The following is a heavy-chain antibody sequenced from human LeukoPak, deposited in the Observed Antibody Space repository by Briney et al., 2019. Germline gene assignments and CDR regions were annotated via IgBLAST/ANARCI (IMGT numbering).Heavy chain of an antibody. CDR2: INHSGSA. CDR1: GGSFSGYY. J-gene: IGHJ4*02. Sequence: SETLSLTCAVYGGSFSGYYRSWIRQPPGKGLEWIGEINHSGSANYNPSLKSRVTISVDTSKNQFSPKLSSVTAADTAVYYCARTKSCYDSSGYYGWGQGTLVTVSS. CDR3: ARTKSCYDSSGYYG. V-gene: IGHV4-34*01. D-gene: IGHD3-22*01.